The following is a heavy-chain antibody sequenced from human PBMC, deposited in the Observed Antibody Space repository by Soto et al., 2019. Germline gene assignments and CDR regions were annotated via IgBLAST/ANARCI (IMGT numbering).Heavy chain of an antibody. CDR2: IYYSGST. D-gene: IGHD6-13*01. CDR3: ARDRSIAAAGGGDYYYGMDV. CDR1: GGSISSGDYY. J-gene: IGHJ6*02. V-gene: IGHV4-30-4*01. Sequence: SETLSLTCTVSGGSISSGDYYWSWIRQPPGKGLEWIGYIYYSGSTYYSPSLKSRVTISVDTSKNRFSLKLSSVTAADTAVYYCARDRSIAAAGGGDYYYGMDVWGQGTTVTVSS.